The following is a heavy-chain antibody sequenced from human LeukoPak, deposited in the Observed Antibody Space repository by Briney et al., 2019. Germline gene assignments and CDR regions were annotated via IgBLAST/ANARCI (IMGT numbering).Heavy chain of an antibody. CDR2: IYPGDSDT. Sequence: GEPLKISCKGSGSRFISHWIAWVRQLPGQGLEWMGIIYPGDSDTRYSPSFRDQVTISVDKSISSAYMQWSSLKASDTSMYYCARRGSPVYSISVYTWFDPWGQGTLVTVSS. CDR1: GSRFISHW. V-gene: IGHV5-51*01. CDR3: ARRGSPVYSISVYTWFDP. D-gene: IGHD6-13*01. J-gene: IGHJ5*02.